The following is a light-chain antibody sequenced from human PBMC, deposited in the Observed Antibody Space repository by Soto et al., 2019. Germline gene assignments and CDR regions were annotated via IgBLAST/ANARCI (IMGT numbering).Light chain of an antibody. Sequence: EIVLTQSPATLSMSPGERATLSCRASQGVSTNLAWYQQKPGQGPRLLMYGASTRATGIPARFSGSGSGTEFTLNISSLQPEDFALYYCQQYNNWPPRGTFGQGTKVDIK. CDR3: QQYNNWPPRGT. CDR2: GAS. CDR1: QGVSTN. V-gene: IGKV3-15*01. J-gene: IGKJ1*01.